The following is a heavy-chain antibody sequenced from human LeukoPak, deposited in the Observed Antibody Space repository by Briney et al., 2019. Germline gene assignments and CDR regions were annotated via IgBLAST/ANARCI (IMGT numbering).Heavy chain of an antibody. V-gene: IGHV4-38-2*01. CDR2: IYHSGST. CDR3: ARLRKYYDIVTGYSPYFFDY. J-gene: IGHJ4*02. CDR1: GGSFSGYY. D-gene: IGHD3-9*01. Sequence: SETLSLTCAVYGGSFSGYYWGWIRQPPGKGLEWIGSIYHSGSTYYNPSLKSRVTISVDTSKNQFSLKLSSVTAADTAVYYCARLRKYYDIVTGYSPYFFDYWGQGTLVIVSS.